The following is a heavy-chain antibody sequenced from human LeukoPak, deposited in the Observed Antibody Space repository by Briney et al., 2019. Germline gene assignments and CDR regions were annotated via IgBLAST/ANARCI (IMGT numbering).Heavy chain of an antibody. CDR1: GFTFRSNW. CDR2: INSDGSST. Sequence: GGSLRLSCAASGFTFRSNWMHWVRQAPGKGLVWLSHINSDGSSTNYADSVKGRFTISTDTAKNTLYLQISSLRAEDTAVYYCARTLADAFDIWGQGTMVTVSS. J-gene: IGHJ3*02. V-gene: IGHV3-74*01. D-gene: IGHD3-3*02. CDR3: ARTLADAFDI.